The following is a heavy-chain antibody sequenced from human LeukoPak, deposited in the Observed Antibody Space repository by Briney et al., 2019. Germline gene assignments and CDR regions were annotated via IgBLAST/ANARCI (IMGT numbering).Heavy chain of an antibody. V-gene: IGHV3-30*04. D-gene: IGHD5-18*01. Sequence: GGSLRLSCAASGFTFSSYAMHWVRQAPGKGLEWVAAISYDGSNKYYADSVKGRFTISRDNSKNTLYLQMNSLRAEDTAVYYCAKAKWIQLWFIDYWGQGTLVTVSS. CDR3: AKAKWIQLWFIDY. CDR2: ISYDGSNK. J-gene: IGHJ4*02. CDR1: GFTFSSYA.